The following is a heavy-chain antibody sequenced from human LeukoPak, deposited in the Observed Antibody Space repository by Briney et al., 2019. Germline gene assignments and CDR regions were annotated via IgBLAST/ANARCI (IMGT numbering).Heavy chain of an antibody. CDR3: AKDLVGATHPYYFDY. Sequence: GGSLRLSCAASGFTFSSYSMNWVRRAPGKGLEWVSSISSSSSYIYYADSVKGRFTISRDNSKNTLYLQMNSLRAEDTAVYYCAKDLVGATHPYYFDYWGQGTLVTVSS. V-gene: IGHV3-21*01. J-gene: IGHJ4*02. CDR1: GFTFSSYS. CDR2: ISSSSSYI. D-gene: IGHD1-26*01.